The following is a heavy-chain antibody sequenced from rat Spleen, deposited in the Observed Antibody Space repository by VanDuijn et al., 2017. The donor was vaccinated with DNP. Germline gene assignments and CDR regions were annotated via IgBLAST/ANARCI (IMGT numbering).Heavy chain of an antibody. CDR2: ISYEGSST. Sequence: EVQLVESGGGLVQPGRSLKLSCAAAGVTFSDFNMAWVRQVPKKGLEWVAYISYEGSSTYNGDSVKGRFTVSRDNAKSTLYLQMNSLRSEDTATYYCARGNYPGINTFDYWGQGVMVTVSS. J-gene: IGHJ2*01. CDR3: ARGNYPGINTFDY. V-gene: IGHV5-22*01. CDR1: GVTFSDFN. D-gene: IGHD1-4*01.